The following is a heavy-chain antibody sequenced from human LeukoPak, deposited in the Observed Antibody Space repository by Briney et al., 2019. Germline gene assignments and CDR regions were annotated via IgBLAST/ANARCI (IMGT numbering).Heavy chain of an antibody. Sequence: GGSLRLSCAGSGFNFSSFWMHWVRQAPGKGRVWVSRINSDGSSTRYADSVKGRFTISRDNAKNTLYLQMNSLRAEDTAVYYCARDIDNYGGLDYWGQGTRVTVSS. J-gene: IGHJ4*02. V-gene: IGHV3-74*01. D-gene: IGHD5-18*01. CDR1: GFNFSSFW. CDR2: INSDGSST. CDR3: ARDIDNYGGLDY.